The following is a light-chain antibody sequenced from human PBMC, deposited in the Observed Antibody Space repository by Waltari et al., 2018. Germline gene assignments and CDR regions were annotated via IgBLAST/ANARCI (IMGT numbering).Light chain of an antibody. CDR1: QSVLYNTDNKNY. V-gene: IGKV4-1*01. J-gene: IGKJ2*01. CDR2: WAS. CDR3: QQDYDIPVT. Sequence: DIVMTTSPASLLVSLGGGATLNCRSSQSVLYNTDNKNYLAWYQQKPGQSPKLLIYWASTRESGVPDRFSGSGSGTDFTLTISGLQADDAAIYFCQQDYDIPVTFGQGTRLDIK.